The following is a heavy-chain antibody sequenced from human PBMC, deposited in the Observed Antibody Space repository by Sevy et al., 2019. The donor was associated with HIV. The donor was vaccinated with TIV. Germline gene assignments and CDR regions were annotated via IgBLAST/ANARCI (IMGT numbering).Heavy chain of an antibody. CDR3: VREGLGGFSYSLDC. CDR1: GFTFISYW. J-gene: IGHJ4*02. CDR2: MKEDGSEK. D-gene: IGHD5-18*01. V-gene: IGHV3-7*01. Sequence: GGSLRLSCAASGFTFISYWMSWVRQAPGKGLEWVATMKEDGSEKSYVDSVKGRFTISRDNAKNSLYLQMNSLRVDDTALYYCVREGLGGFSYSLDCWGQGTLVTVSS.